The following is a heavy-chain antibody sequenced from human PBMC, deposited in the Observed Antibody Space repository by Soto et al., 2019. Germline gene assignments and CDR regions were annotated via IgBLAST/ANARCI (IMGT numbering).Heavy chain of an antibody. Sequence: SETLSLTCTVSGGSISSYYWSWIRQPPGKGLEWIGYIYYSGSTNYNPSLKSRVTISVDTSKNQFSLKLSSVTAADTAVYYCARVAVVRGYSYGSFDYWGQGTLVTVSS. J-gene: IGHJ4*02. V-gene: IGHV4-59*01. CDR3: ARVAVVRGYSYGSFDY. CDR1: GGSISSYY. D-gene: IGHD5-18*01. CDR2: IYYSGST.